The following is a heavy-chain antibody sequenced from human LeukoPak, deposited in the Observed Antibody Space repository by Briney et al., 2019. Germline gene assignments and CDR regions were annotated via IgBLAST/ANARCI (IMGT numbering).Heavy chain of an antibody. V-gene: IGHV4-59*08. CDR3: ARHLDYYGSGSYSH. D-gene: IGHD3-10*01. CDR2: IHYSGST. Sequence: SETLSLTCTVSDDSIRNYYWSWIRQPPGKGLEWIGYIHYSGSTNYNPSLKSRVTISVDTSKNQFSLKLSSVTAADTAVYYCARHLDYYGSGSYSHWGQGTLVTVSS. J-gene: IGHJ4*02. CDR1: DDSIRNYY.